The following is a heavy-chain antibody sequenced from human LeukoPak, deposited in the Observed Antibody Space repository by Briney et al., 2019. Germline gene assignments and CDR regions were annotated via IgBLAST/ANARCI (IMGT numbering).Heavy chain of an antibody. CDR2: ISSSSSYI. Sequence: GGSLRLSCAASGFTFSSYSMNWVRQAPGKGLEWVSSISSSSSYIYYADSVKGRFTISRDNSKNSLYLRMNSLRAEDTALYYCAKANSIAAAGFVDYWGQGTLVTVSS. D-gene: IGHD6-13*01. V-gene: IGHV3-21*04. CDR1: GFTFSSYS. J-gene: IGHJ4*02. CDR3: AKANSIAAAGFVDY.